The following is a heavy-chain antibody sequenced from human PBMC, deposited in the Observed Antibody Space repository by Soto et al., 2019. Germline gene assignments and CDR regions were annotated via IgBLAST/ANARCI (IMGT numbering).Heavy chain of an antibody. J-gene: IGHJ6*02. CDR2: ISYDGSNK. Sequence: GGSLRLSCAASGFTFSSYAMHWVRQAPGKGLEWVAVISYDGSNKYYADSVKGRFTISRDNSKNTLYLQMNSLRAEDTAVYYCARDLVPQAFDSVDVWGQGTPVTVYS. CDR3: ARDLVPQAFDSVDV. D-gene: IGHD5-18*01. V-gene: IGHV3-30-3*01. CDR1: GFTFSSYA.